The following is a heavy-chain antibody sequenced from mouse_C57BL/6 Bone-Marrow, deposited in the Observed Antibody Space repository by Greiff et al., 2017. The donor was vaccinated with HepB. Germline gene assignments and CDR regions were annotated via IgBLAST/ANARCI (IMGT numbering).Heavy chain of an antibody. CDR3: ARNPDGYYFDY. J-gene: IGHJ2*01. CDR2: IYPRSGNT. V-gene: IGHV1-81*01. D-gene: IGHD2-3*01. CDR1: GYTFTSYG. Sequence: QVQLKESGAELARPGASVKLSCKASGYTFTSYGISWVKQRTGQGLEWIGEIYPRSGNTEYNEKFKGKATLTADKSSSTAYMELRSLTSEDSAVYFCARNPDGYYFDYWGQGTTLTVSS.